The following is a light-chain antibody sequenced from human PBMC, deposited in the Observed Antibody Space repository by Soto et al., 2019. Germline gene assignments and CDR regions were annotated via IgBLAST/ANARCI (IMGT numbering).Light chain of an antibody. CDR2: DAS. Sequence: DIQMTQSPSTLSASVGDRVTITCRASRNIVSWLAWYQQKPGKAPKFLIYDASTLERGVPSRFRGSGYGTEFTLTISSLQLDDFATYYCQQYSDFLWSFGQGTKVDIK. J-gene: IGKJ1*01. CDR1: RNIVSW. CDR3: QQYSDFLWS. V-gene: IGKV1-5*01.